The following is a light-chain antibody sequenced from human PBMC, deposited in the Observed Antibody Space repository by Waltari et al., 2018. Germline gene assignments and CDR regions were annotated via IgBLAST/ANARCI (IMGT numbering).Light chain of an antibody. CDR3: QSYDSSLSGGV. Sequence: QSVLTQPPSVWGAPGQRVTISCTGSSSNIGAGYDVHWYQQLPGTAPKLLIYGNSNRPSGVPDRFSGSKSGTSASLAITGLQAEDEADYYCQSYDSSLSGGVFGGGTKLTVL. J-gene: IGLJ2*01. V-gene: IGLV1-40*01. CDR2: GNS. CDR1: SSNIGAGYD.